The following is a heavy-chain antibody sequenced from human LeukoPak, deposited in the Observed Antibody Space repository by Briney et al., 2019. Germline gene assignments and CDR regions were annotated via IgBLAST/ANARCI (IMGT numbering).Heavy chain of an antibody. J-gene: IGHJ4*02. Sequence: PSETLSLTCTVSGGSISSGDYYWSWIRQPPGKGLEWIGYIYYSGSTYYNPSLKSRVTISVDTSKNQFSLKLSSVTAADTAVYYCAGHHPRYTVDFWGQGTLVTVSS. D-gene: IGHD3-16*02. CDR1: GGSISSGDYY. V-gene: IGHV4-30-4*01. CDR3: AGHHPRYTVDF. CDR2: IYYSGST.